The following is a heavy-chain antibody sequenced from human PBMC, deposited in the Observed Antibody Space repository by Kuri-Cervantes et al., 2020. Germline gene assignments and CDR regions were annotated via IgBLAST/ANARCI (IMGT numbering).Heavy chain of an antibody. V-gene: IGHV1-69*05. Sequence: SVKVSCKASGGTFSSYAISWVRQAPGQGLEWMGGIIPIFGTANYAQKFQGRVTITTDESTSTAYMELSSLRSEDTAVYYCARIPYYDDLSVHYNFHWVDSWGQGTLVTVSS. CDR3: ARIPYYDDLSVHYNFHWVDS. D-gene: IGHD3-16*01. J-gene: IGHJ5*01. CDR2: IIPIFGTA. CDR1: GGTFSSYA.